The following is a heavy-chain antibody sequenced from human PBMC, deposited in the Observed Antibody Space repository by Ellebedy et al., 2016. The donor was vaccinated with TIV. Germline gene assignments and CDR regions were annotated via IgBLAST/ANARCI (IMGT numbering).Heavy chain of an antibody. D-gene: IGHD3-3*02. V-gene: IGHV4-61*01. J-gene: IGHJ3*02. CDR2: IFYIGST. CDR3: ARSGVSIFGETDAFDM. Sequence: MPSETLSLTCTVSGGSISSSTYYWSWIRQPPGKGLEWLGYIFYIGSTTYNPSLRSRITISVDTSENQFALKLSSVTAADTAVYYCARSGVSIFGETDAFDMWGQGTVVTVSS. CDR1: GGSISSSTYY.